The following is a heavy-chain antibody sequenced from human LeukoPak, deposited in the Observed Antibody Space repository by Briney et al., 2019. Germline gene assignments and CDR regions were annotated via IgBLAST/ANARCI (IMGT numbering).Heavy chain of an antibody. CDR3: ARGSYFYGSGSFMGSDY. Sequence: ASVKVSCKASGYTFTSYGISWVRQAPGQGLEWMGWISANDGNTDYPQKLQGRVTMTTDTSTSTAYMELRSLRSEDTAVYYCARGSYFYGSGSFMGSDYWGQGTLVTVSS. V-gene: IGHV1-18*01. D-gene: IGHD3-10*01. J-gene: IGHJ4*02. CDR2: ISANDGNT. CDR1: GYTFTSYG.